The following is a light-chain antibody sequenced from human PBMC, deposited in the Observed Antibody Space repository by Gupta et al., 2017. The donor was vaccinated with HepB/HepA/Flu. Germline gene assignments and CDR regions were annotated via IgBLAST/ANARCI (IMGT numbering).Light chain of an antibody. J-gene: IGKJ3*01. CDR2: DTS. V-gene: IGKV3-11*01. CDR3: LRYSEWRLS. CDR1: QNVGNY. Sequence: EIVLTQSPGTLSLSPGERATLSCRTSQNVGNYLAWYQQKPGQAPRLLMHDTSDRATGIPARFTGSASGTDFTLTISSLEPEDFAVYYCLRYSEWRLSFG.